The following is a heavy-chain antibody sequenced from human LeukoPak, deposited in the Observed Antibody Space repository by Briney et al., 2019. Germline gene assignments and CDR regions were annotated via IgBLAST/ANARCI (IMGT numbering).Heavy chain of an antibody. D-gene: IGHD5-18*01. CDR2: INPNSGGT. Sequence: GASVKVSCKASGYTFTGYYMHWVRQAPGQGLEWMGWINPNSGGTNYAQKFQGRVTMTRDTSISTAYMELSRLRSDDTAVYYCARAAPEFTWIQYYYYYYMDVWGKGTTVTISS. J-gene: IGHJ6*03. CDR1: GYTFTGYY. V-gene: IGHV1-2*02. CDR3: ARAAPEFTWIQYYYYYYMDV.